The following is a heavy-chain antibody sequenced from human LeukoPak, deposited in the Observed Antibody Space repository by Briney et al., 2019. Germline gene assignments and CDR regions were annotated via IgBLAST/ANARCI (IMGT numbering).Heavy chain of an antibody. CDR1: GFTFSSYS. J-gene: IGHJ4*02. D-gene: IGHD3-22*01. Sequence: GGSLRLSCSASGFTFSSYSMHWVRLAPGKGLEYVSAISSNGGSTYYADSVKGRFTIFRDNSKNTLYLKMSSLRAEERAVYYCVKDHQRRFTMTVVAFDYWGQGTLVTVSS. CDR2: ISSNGGST. CDR3: VKDHQRRFTMTVVAFDY. V-gene: IGHV3-64D*09.